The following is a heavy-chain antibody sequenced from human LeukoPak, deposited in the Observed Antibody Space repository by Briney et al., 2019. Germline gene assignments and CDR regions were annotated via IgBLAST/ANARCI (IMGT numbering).Heavy chain of an antibody. J-gene: IGHJ6*02. D-gene: IGHD2-2*01. CDR3: ARGADIVVVPAAYYYYGMDV. Sequence: GGSLRLSCAASGFTFSSYSMNWVRQATGKGLEWVSSISSSSSYIYYADSVKGRFTISRDNAKNSLYLQMNSLRAEDTAVYYCARGADIVVVPAAYYYYGMDVWGQGTTVTVSS. CDR1: GFTFSSYS. CDR2: ISSSSSYI. V-gene: IGHV3-21*01.